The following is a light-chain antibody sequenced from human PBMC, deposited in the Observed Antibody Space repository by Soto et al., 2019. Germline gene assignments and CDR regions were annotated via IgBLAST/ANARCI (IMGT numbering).Light chain of an antibody. Sequence: QSALTQPRSVSGSPGQSVTISCTGTSSDVGGYNSVSWYQQHPGKAPKLMIYDVTKRPSGVPDRFSGSTSGNTASLTISGLRAEDETDYYCCSYAGDYTYVFGTGTKLTVL. V-gene: IGLV2-11*01. CDR1: SSDVGGYNS. CDR3: CSYAGDYTYV. J-gene: IGLJ1*01. CDR2: DVT.